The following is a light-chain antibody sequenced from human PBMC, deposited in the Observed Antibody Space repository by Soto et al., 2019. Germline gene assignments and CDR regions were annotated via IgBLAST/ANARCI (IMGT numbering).Light chain of an antibody. J-gene: IGKJ4*01. CDR3: LHHNTYPLS. Sequence: DIQMTQSPSFLFASVGDRVTITCRASQGIGNDLGWYQQKPGKAPRRLIYATSSLHSGVPSRFSGSGSGTELTLTISSLQPEDFASYYCLHHNTYPLSFGGGTKVEIK. CDR1: QGIGND. CDR2: ATS. V-gene: IGKV1-17*01.